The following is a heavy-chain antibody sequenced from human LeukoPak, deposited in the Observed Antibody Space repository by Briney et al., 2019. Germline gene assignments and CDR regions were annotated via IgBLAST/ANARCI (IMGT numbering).Heavy chain of an antibody. D-gene: IGHD5-18*01. Sequence: GGSLRLSCAASGFTFSTYNMNWVRQAPGKGLEWVSYISSSSTTIYNADSVKGRFTISRDNAKNSLYLQMDSLRDEDTAVYYCARDGTRGYSYGFLDYWGQGTLVTVSS. CDR2: ISSSSTTI. J-gene: IGHJ4*02. CDR1: GFTFSTYN. CDR3: ARDGTRGYSYGFLDY. V-gene: IGHV3-48*02.